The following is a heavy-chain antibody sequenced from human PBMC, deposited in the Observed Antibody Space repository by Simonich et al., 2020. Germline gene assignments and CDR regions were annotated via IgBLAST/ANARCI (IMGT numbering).Heavy chain of an antibody. CDR2: SSADNGNT. Sequence: QVQLVQSGAEVTKPGASVKVSCKASGYTFTSYGISWVRQAPGQGLEGMGWSSADNGNTNYAQKLQGRVTMTTDTSTSTAYMELRSLRADDTAVYYCARDQGGRAAAATDYGGQGTLVTVSS. J-gene: IGHJ4*02. D-gene: IGHD6-13*01. CDR1: GYTFTSYG. V-gene: IGHV1-18*01. CDR3: ARDQGGRAAAATDY.